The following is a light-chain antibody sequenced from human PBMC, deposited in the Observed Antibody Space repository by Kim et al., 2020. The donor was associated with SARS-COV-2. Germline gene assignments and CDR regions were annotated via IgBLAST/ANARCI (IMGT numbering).Light chain of an antibody. CDR3: AAWDDGLRGVL. J-gene: IGLJ2*01. Sequence: QRSTCTCSGPAANIGTNPVNGYQQLPGTAPKLLVYTNNQRPSGVPGRFSGSKSGTSASLAISGLQSEDEADYYCAAWDDGLRGVLFGGGTKLTVL. V-gene: IGLV1-44*01. CDR1: AANIGTNP. CDR2: TNN.